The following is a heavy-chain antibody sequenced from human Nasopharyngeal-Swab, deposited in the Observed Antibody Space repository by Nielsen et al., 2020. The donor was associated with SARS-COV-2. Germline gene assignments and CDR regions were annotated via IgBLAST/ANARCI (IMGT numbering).Heavy chain of an antibody. D-gene: IGHD3-9*01. CDR3: AREPPPPVRYFDWLLTPYFDY. J-gene: IGHJ4*02. CDR2: IYYSGST. Sequence: SETLSLTCTVSGGSISSSSYYWGWIRQPPGKGLEWIGSIYYSGSTYYTPSLKSRVTISVDTSKNQFSLKLSSVTAADTAVYYCAREPPPPVRYFDWLLTPYFDYWGQGTLVTVSS. V-gene: IGHV4-39*02. CDR1: GGSISSSSYY.